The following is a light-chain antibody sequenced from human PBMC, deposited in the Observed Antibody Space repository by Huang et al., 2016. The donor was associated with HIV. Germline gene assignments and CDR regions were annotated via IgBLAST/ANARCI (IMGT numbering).Light chain of an antibody. Sequence: EVVMTQSPDTLSVSPWERATLSCRASQSVSTNFAWYQQKLGQAPRLLIYGASTRATDIPARFSGSGSGTEFTLTISSLQSEDFAVYYCQQYINWPLTFGGGTKVEIK. J-gene: IGKJ4*01. V-gene: IGKV3-15*01. CDR2: GAS. CDR1: QSVSTN. CDR3: QQYINWPLT.